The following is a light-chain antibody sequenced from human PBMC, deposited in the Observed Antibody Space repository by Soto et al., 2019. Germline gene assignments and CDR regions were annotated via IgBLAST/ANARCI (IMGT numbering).Light chain of an antibody. CDR3: QQYGSSSYT. Sequence: EIVLTQSPGTLSLSPGERATLSCRASQSVSSTYLAWYQQNPGQAPRLLIDGASSRATGIPDRFSGSGSGTDFTLTSSRLEPEDFAVYFCQQYGSSSYTFGQGTKLEIK. J-gene: IGKJ2*01. V-gene: IGKV3-20*01. CDR1: QSVSSTY. CDR2: GAS.